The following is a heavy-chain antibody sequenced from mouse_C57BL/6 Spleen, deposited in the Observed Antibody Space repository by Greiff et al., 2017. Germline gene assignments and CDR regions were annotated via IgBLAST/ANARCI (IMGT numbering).Heavy chain of an antibody. V-gene: IGHV1-81*01. D-gene: IGHD1-1*01. CDR3: ASPVVDYYAMDY. Sequence: LEESGAELARPGASVKLSCKASGYTFTSYGISWVKQRTGQGLEWIGEIYPRSGNTYYNEKFKGKATLTADKSSITAYMELRSLTSEDSAVYFCASPVVDYYAMDYWGQGTSVTVSS. CDR1: GYTFTSYG. CDR2: IYPRSGNT. J-gene: IGHJ4*01.